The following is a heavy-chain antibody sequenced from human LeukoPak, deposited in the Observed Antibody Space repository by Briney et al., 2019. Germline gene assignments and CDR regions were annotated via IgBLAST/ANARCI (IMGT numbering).Heavy chain of an antibody. CDR3: AREDYDKSYSDY. V-gene: IGHV4-39*02. CDR2: IYYSGST. J-gene: IGHJ4*02. CDR1: GGSITSSRYY. Sequence: SETLSLTCTVSGGSITSSRYYWGWIRQPPGKGLEWIGIIYYSGSTYYNPSLKSRVAISVDTSKNQFSLKLNSVTAADTAVYYCAREDYDKSYSDYWGQGTLVSVSS. D-gene: IGHD3-22*01.